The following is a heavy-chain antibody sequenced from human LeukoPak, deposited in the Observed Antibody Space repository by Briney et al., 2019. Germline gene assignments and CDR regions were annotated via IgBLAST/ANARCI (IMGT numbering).Heavy chain of an antibody. D-gene: IGHD5-24*01. CDR2: ISGSGTRT. V-gene: IGHV3-23*01. J-gene: IGHJ1*01. CDR1: GFTFSRHA. Sequence: GGSLRLSCAASGFTFSRHAMSWVRQAPGKGLEWVAGISGSGTRTYREDAVRGRFTISRDDSKNTLYLQMDSLRADDTAVYYCAKELVIGDGYNLRYFQHWGQGTLVTVSS. CDR3: AKELVIGDGYNLRYFQH.